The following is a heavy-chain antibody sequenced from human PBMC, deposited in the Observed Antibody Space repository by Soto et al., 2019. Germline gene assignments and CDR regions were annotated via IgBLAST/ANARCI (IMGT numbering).Heavy chain of an antibody. CDR1: GFTFDDYA. D-gene: IGHD6-13*01. CDR3: ARAKGSSWYDY. V-gene: IGHV3-9*01. CDR2: ISCDGGNK. J-gene: IGHJ4*02. Sequence: GGSLRLSCAASGFTFDDYAMHWVRQAPGKGLEWVAGISCDGGNKCYADSVKGRFTISRDNSKNTVYLQMDSLRGEDTAVYYCARAKGSSWYDYWGQGTLVTVSS.